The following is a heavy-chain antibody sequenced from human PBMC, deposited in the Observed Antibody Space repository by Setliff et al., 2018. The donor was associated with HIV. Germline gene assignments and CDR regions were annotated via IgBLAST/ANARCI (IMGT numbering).Heavy chain of an antibody. CDR2: INHNGGT. CDR3: ARGSYRGSGFFVRYFDF. J-gene: IGHJ4*02. V-gene: IGHV4-34*01. D-gene: IGHD3-3*01. CDR1: GGSFTSYY. Sequence: PSETLSLTCAVYGGSFTSYYWTWIRQAPGKDLEWIGEINHNGGTNYNPSLKSRVTISVDRSKNQFFLRLTSVTAADTAVYYCARGSYRGSGFFVRYFDFWGQGSLVTV.